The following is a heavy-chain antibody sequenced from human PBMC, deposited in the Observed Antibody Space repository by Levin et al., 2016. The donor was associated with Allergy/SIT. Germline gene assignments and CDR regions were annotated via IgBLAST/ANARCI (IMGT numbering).Heavy chain of an antibody. J-gene: IGHJ4*02. CDR3: AKDHYGDYGDY. CDR1: GFTFSSYG. Sequence: GGSLRLSCAASGFTFSSYGMHWVRQAPGKGLEWVAVISYDGSNKYYADSVKGRFTISRDNSKNTLYLQMNSLRAEDTAVYYCAKDHYGDYGDYWGQGTLVTVSS. D-gene: IGHD4-17*01. V-gene: IGHV3-30*18. CDR2: ISYDGSNK.